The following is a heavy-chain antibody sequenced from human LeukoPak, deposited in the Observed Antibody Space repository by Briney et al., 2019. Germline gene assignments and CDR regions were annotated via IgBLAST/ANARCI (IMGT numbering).Heavy chain of an antibody. CDR3: ARAVYCSSTSCYRFDYYGMDV. CDR2: INAGNGNT. J-gene: IGHJ6*02. V-gene: IGHV1-3*01. D-gene: IGHD2-2*02. Sequence: GASVKVSCRASGYTFTSYAMHWVRQAPGQRLEWMGWINAGNGNTKYSQKFQGRVTITRDTSASTAYMELSSLRSEDTAVYYCARAVYCSSTSCYRFDYYGMDVWGQGTTVTVSS. CDR1: GYTFTSYA.